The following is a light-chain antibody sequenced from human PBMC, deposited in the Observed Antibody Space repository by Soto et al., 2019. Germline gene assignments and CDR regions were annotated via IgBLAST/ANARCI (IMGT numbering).Light chain of an antibody. CDR2: GAS. J-gene: IGKJ5*01. Sequence: IVLTQSPGTLSLFPGERATLSCRASQSLITRYLAWYQQKPGQAPRLLIYGASSRATGIPDRFSCSGSGTDFTLIISRLEPEDFAVYSCQQYGTSPTFGQGTRLEIK. V-gene: IGKV3-20*01. CDR1: QSLITRY. CDR3: QQYGTSPT.